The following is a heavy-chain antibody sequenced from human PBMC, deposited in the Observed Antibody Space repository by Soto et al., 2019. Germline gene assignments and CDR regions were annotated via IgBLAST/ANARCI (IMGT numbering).Heavy chain of an antibody. CDR3: AKCRGAGLDTAMACGYFDL. CDR1: GFTFDDYA. V-gene: IGHV3-9*01. CDR2: ISWNSGSI. Sequence: GGSLRLSCAASGFTFDDYAMHWVRQAPGKGLEWVSGISWNSGSIGYADSVKGRFTISRDNAKNSLYLQMNSLRAEDTALYYCAKCRGAGLDTAMACGYFDLWGRGTLVTVSS. J-gene: IGHJ2*01. D-gene: IGHD5-18*01.